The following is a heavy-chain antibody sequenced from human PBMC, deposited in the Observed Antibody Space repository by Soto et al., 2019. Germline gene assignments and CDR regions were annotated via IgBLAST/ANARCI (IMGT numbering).Heavy chain of an antibody. CDR1: GVSFSGYY. D-gene: IGHD2-2*01. J-gene: IGHJ5*02. Sequence: SETLSLTCVVYGVSFSGYYWSCIRQSPGKGLEWIGGINHRGSTNYNPSLESRVTISVDTSKNQFSLKLPSVTAADTAMYYCARDGFCTSTTCRLRNWFDPWGQGTLVTVS. CDR3: ARDGFCTSTTCRLRNWFDP. CDR2: INHRGST. V-gene: IGHV4-34*01.